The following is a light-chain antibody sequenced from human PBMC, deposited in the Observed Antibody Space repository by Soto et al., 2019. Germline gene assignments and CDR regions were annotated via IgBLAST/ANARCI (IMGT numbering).Light chain of an antibody. CDR1: SSDIGAHNF. J-gene: IGLJ1*01. CDR3: NPYKTRNTFV. V-gene: IGLV2-14*03. Sequence: QSVLTQPASVSGSPGQAITVSCSGTSSDIGAHNFVSWYQQHPGKAPKLIIYEVINRPSGVSDRFSGSKSGNTASLTISGLQYEDEADYYCNPYKTRNTFVFGSGTKVTV. CDR2: EVI.